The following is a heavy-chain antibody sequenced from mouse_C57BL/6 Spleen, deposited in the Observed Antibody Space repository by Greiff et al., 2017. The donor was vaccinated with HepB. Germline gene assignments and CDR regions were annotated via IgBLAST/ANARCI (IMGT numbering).Heavy chain of an antibody. CDR3: ARSLTTVVATDFDY. CDR2: IYPGSGST. Sequence: VQLQQPGAELVKPGASVKMSCKASGYTFTSYWITWVKQRPGQGLEWIGDIYPGSGSTNYNEKFKSKATLTVDTSSSTAYMQLSSLTSEDSAVYYCARSLTTVVATDFDYWGQGTTLTVSS. D-gene: IGHD1-1*01. V-gene: IGHV1-55*01. J-gene: IGHJ2*01. CDR1: GYTFTSYW.